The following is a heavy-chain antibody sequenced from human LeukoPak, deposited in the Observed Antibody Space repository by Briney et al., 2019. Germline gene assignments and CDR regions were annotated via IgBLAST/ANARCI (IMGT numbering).Heavy chain of an antibody. Sequence: ASVRVSCKASGYTFTSYSMNWVRQAPGQGLEWMGKINPSSGSTDYAQKFQGRVTMTRDTSTSAAYMELSSLRSEDTAVYYCARSYMTATGDAYWGQGTLVTVSS. CDR1: GYTFTSYS. CDR3: ARSYMTATGDAY. V-gene: IGHV1-46*01. D-gene: IGHD2-21*02. CDR2: INPSSGST. J-gene: IGHJ4*02.